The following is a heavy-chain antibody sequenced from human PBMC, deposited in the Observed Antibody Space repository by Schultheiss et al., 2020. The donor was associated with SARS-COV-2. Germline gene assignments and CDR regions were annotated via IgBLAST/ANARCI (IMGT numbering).Heavy chain of an antibody. Sequence: GGSLRLSCAASGFTFDDYAMHWVRQAPGKGLEWVAVISYDGSNKYYADSVKGRFTISRDNSKNTLYLQMNSLRAEDTAVYYCAAEGSYGMDVWGQGTTVTVSS. CDR1: GFTFDDYA. CDR2: ISYDGSNK. V-gene: IGHV3-30*04. CDR3: AAEGSYGMDV. J-gene: IGHJ6*02.